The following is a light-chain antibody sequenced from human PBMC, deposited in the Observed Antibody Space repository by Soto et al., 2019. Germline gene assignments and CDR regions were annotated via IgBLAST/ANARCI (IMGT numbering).Light chain of an antibody. CDR1: TSDVSIYNY. CDR2: GVS. J-gene: IGLJ1*01. Sequence: QSVLTQPASVSGSPGQSITISCTGTTSDVSIYNYVSWYQQHPGKALKLMIYGVSNRPSGVSNRFSGAKSGHTASLTISGLQVEDEADYYCCSYTSSTNYVFGPGTKVTVL. V-gene: IGLV2-14*01. CDR3: CSYTSSTNYV.